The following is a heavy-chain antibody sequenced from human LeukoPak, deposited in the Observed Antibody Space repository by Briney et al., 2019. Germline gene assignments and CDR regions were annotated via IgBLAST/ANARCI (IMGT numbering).Heavy chain of an antibody. V-gene: IGHV3-23*01. CDR3: ARGTGSGTH. CDR1: GFTFSTYA. CDR2: ISGSGDST. Sequence: PGGSLRLSCAASGFTFSTYAVNWVRQAPGKGLEWVSTISGSGDSTYYADSVKGRFTISRDNSKDTLYLQMSSVRVDDTAVYYCARGTGSGTHWGQGTLVTVSS. J-gene: IGHJ4*02. D-gene: IGHD1-1*01.